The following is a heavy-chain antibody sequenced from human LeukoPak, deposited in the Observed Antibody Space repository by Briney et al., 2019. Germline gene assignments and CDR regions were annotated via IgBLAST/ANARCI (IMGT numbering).Heavy chain of an antibody. J-gene: IGHJ4*02. Sequence: ALVRVSCKTSEYTFTSYDFNWVRQATGQGLEWMGWMNPKSGNTGYAQKFQGRITMTSDTSISTAYMELSSLRSEDTAVYYCARSAYCGGDCGPDYWGQGTLVTVSS. D-gene: IGHD2-21*02. CDR3: ARSAYCGGDCGPDY. CDR1: EYTFTSYD. V-gene: IGHV1-8*01. CDR2: MNPKSGNT.